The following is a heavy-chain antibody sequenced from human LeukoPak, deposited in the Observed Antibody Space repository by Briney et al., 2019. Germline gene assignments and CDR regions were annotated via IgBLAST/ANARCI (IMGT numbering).Heavy chain of an antibody. V-gene: IGHV4-39*01. CDR2: IYYSGST. CDR1: GGSISSSSYY. J-gene: IGHJ3*02. D-gene: IGHD2-2*02. Sequence: PSETLSLTCTVSGGSISSSSYYWGWIRQPPGKGLEWIGSIYYSGSTYYNPSLKSRVTISVDTSKNQFSLKLSSVTAADTAVYYCARHQGRLARGYCSSTSCYTGSAFDIWGQGTMVTVSS. CDR3: ARHQGRLARGYCSSTSCYTGSAFDI.